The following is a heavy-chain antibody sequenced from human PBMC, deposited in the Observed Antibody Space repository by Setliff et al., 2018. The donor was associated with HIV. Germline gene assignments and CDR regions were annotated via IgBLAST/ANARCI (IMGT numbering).Heavy chain of an antibody. CDR3: ARHSPSDY. J-gene: IGHJ4*02. V-gene: IGHV4-59*08. CDR1: GDSISTDY. Sequence: SETLSLTCTVSGDSISTDYWTWIRQPPGNGLEWIGYIYNSASTSYNPSLKSRVTISVDTSKNQFSLKLSSVTAADTAVYYCARHSPSDYWGQGTLVTVSS. CDR2: IYNSAST.